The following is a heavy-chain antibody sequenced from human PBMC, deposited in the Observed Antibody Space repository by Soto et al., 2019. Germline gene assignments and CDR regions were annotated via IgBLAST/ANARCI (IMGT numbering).Heavy chain of an antibody. CDR3: ARLKMVRGANWFDP. V-gene: IGHV4-39*01. CDR2: IYYSGST. D-gene: IGHD3-10*01. J-gene: IGHJ5*02. CDR1: GGSISSSSYY. Sequence: PSETLSLTCTVSGGSISSSSYYWGWIRQPPGKGLEWIGSIYYSGSTYYNPSLKSRVTISVDTSKNQFSLKLSSVTAADTAVYYCARLKMVRGANWFDPWGQGTLVTVS.